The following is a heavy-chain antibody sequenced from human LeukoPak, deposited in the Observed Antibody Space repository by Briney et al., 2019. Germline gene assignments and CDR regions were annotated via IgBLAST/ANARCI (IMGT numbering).Heavy chain of an antibody. V-gene: IGHV3-23*01. CDR1: GFTFSSYV. D-gene: IGHD2-15*01. CDR3: ARDACSGGSCYSPWFDP. CDR2: ISVIGGTT. Sequence: GGSLRLSCVVSGFTFSSYVMSWVRQAPGKGLEWVSLISVIGGTTYYADSVKGRFTISRDNSKNTLYLQMNSLRAEDTAVYYCARDACSGGSCYSPWFDPWGQGTLVTVSS. J-gene: IGHJ5*02.